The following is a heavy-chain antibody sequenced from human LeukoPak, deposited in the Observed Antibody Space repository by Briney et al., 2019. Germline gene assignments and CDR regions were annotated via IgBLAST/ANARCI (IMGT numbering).Heavy chain of an antibody. V-gene: IGHV4-34*01. Sequence: SETLSLTCAVHGGSFSGYYWSWIRQPPGKGLEWIGEINHSGSTNYNPSLKSRVTISVDTSKNQFSLKLSSVTAADTAVYYCARGRRVVPAAILGWFDPWGQGTLVTVSS. CDR3: ARGRRVVPAAILGWFDP. J-gene: IGHJ5*02. CDR1: GGSFSGYY. D-gene: IGHD2-2*02. CDR2: INHSGST.